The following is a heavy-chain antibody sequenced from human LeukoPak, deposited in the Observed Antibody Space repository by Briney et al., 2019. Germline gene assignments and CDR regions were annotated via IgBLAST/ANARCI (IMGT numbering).Heavy chain of an antibody. CDR3: ARNFIVVADNYFDY. CDR2: IYYSGST. V-gene: IGHV4-59*01. D-gene: IGHD2-2*01. Sequence: PSETLSLTCTVSGGSISSYYWSWVRQPPGKGLEWVGYIYYSGSTNYNPSLKSRVTISVETSKNQFSLKLSSVTAADTAVYYCARNFIVVADNYFDYWGQGTLVTVSS. CDR1: GGSISSYY. J-gene: IGHJ4*02.